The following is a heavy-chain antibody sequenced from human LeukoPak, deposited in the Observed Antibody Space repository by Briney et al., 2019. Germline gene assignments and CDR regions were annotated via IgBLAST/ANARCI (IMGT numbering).Heavy chain of an antibody. D-gene: IGHD3-3*01. CDR2: IIPIFGTA. CDR1: GYTFTSYG. CDR3: AGQFGVVIDYDYYFDY. J-gene: IGHJ4*02. Sequence: GASVTVSCTASGYTFTSYGISWVRQAPGQGLEWMGGIIPIFGTANYAQKFQGRVTITADESTSTAYMELSSLRSEDTAVYYCAGQFGVVIDYDYYFDYWGQGTLVTVSS. V-gene: IGHV1-69*13.